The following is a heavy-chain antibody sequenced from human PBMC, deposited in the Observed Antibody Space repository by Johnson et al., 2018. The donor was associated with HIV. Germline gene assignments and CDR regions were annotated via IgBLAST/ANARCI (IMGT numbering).Heavy chain of an antibody. CDR1: GFSFSTSG. V-gene: IGHV3-33*06. J-gene: IGHJ3*02. D-gene: IGHD6-13*01. CDR3: AKMFASVAGLDAFDI. Sequence: QVQLVESGGGVVQPGRSLRVSCAASGFSFSTSGMYWVRQAPGKGLEWVAVIWYDGSHKYYADSVKGRFTISRDNSKNTLYLQMNSLRAEDTAVYYCAKMFASVAGLDAFDIWGQGTMVTVSS. CDR2: IWYDGSHK.